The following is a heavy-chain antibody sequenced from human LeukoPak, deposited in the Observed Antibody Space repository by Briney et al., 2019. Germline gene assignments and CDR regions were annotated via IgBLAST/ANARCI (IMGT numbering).Heavy chain of an antibody. CDR2: ISGSGDRT. V-gene: IGHV3-23*01. CDR1: GFTFSSYG. Sequence: HPGGSLRLSCAASGFTFSSYGMSWVRQAPGKGLVWVSAISGSGDRTYYADSVKGRFTISRDNPKNTLYLQLNSLRAEDTAVYYCAKIQGYFDYWGQGTLVTVSS. CDR3: AKIQGYFDY. J-gene: IGHJ4*02.